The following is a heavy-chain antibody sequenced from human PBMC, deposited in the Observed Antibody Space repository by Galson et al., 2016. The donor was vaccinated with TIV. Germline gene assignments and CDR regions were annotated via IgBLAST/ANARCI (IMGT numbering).Heavy chain of an antibody. CDR3: TRDVTVLPGTTDYYYYYVDV. D-gene: IGHD4-17*01. CDR1: GGSISSYY. CDR2: FYYTGST. Sequence: LSLTCTVSGGSISSYYWSWIRQPPGKGLEWLGYFYYTGSTNYNPSLKSRVTISVDRSKNQFSLKLNSVTAADTAVYCCTRDVTVLPGTTDYYYYYVDVWGKGTMVTVSS. J-gene: IGHJ6*03. V-gene: IGHV4-59*01.